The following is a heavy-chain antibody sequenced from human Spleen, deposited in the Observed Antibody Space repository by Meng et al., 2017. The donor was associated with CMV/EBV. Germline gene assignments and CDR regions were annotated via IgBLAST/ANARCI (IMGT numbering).Heavy chain of an antibody. CDR3: ARDELDLALADPYYYHGMDI. D-gene: IGHD6-19*01. CDR1: GYTFTNYG. J-gene: IGHJ6*02. Sequence: ASVKVSCKASGYTFTNYGISWVRQAPGQGLEWMGWISAHNGNTDYAQKFQGRVTMTTDTSTSTAYMELRSLRSDDTAVYYCARDELDLALADPYYYHGMDIWGQGTTVTVSS. V-gene: IGHV1-18*01. CDR2: ISAHNGNT.